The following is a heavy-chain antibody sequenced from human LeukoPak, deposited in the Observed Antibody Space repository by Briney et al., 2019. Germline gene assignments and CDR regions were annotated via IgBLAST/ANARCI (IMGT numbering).Heavy chain of an antibody. Sequence: PGGSLRLSCAASGFTFSSYGMHWVRQAPGKGLEWVAIIPYDGSNKYYADSVKGRFTISSDNSKNTLYLQMNSLRAEDTAVYYCAKDNEDYWGQGTLVTVSS. V-gene: IGHV3-30*18. CDR3: AKDNEDY. J-gene: IGHJ4*02. D-gene: IGHD2-8*01. CDR1: GFTFSSYG. CDR2: IPYDGSNK.